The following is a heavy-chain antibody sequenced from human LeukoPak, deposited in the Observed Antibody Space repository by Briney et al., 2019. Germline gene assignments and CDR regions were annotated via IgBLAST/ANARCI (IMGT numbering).Heavy chain of an antibody. CDR2: INPNSGGT. V-gene: IGHV1-2*02. CDR1: GYTFTGYY. CDR3: ARSGGLDYDSSGYYNPRPNNWFDP. Sequence: GASVKVSCKASGYTFTGYYMHWVRQAPGQGLEWMGWINPNSGGTNYAQKFQGRVTMTRDTSISTAYMELSRPRSDDTAVYYCARSGGLDYDSSGYYNPRPNNWFDPWGQGTLVTVSS. J-gene: IGHJ5*02. D-gene: IGHD3-22*01.